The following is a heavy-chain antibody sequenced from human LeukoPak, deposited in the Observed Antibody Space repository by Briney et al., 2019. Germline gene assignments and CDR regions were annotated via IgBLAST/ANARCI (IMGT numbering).Heavy chain of an antibody. Sequence: GGSLRLSCAASGFSLSGAAMHWVREASGKGLEWLGRIRSKADSYTTAYAASVKGRFTVSRDDSKNTAYLQMNSLKTEDTAVYYCRAAVAGDYFDLWGRGTLVTVSS. J-gene: IGHJ2*01. V-gene: IGHV3-73*01. CDR2: IRSKADSYTT. D-gene: IGHD6-19*01. CDR3: RAAVAGDYFDL. CDR1: GFSLSGAA.